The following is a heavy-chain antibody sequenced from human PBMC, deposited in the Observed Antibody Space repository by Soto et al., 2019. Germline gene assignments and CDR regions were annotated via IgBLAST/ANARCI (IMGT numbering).Heavy chain of an antibody. CDR2: ISSSSSYI. Sequence: EVQLVESGGGLGKPGGSLRLSCAASGFTFSSYSMNWVRQAPGKGLEWVSSISSSSSYIYYADSVKGRFTISRDNAKNSLYLQMNSLRAEDTAVYYCARDCSLYYYMDVWGKGTTVTVSS. J-gene: IGHJ6*03. D-gene: IGHD3-10*02. CDR3: ARDCSLYYYMDV. CDR1: GFTFSSYS. V-gene: IGHV3-21*01.